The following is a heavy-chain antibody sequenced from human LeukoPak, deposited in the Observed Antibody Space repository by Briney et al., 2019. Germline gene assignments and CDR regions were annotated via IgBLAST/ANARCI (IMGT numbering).Heavy chain of an antibody. CDR3: ARHKIWDGYGGLFDY. Sequence: PSETLSLTCTVSGGSISSCSYYWGGLRPSPGKGLVWIGTIYYSGTTYYNPSLKSRVTISVDTSKNHFSLKLSSVTAADTAMYYCARHKIWDGYGGLFDYWGQGTLVTVSS. J-gene: IGHJ4*02. V-gene: IGHV4-39*01. D-gene: IGHD4-23*01. CDR2: IYYSGTT. CDR1: GGSISSCSYY.